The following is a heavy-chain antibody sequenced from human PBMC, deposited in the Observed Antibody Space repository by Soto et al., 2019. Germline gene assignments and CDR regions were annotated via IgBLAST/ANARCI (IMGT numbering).Heavy chain of an antibody. CDR2: ISYDGSNK. CDR1: GFTFSSYA. V-gene: IGHV3-30-3*01. Sequence: QVQLVESGGGVVQPGRSLRLSCAASGFTFSSYAMHWVRQAPGKGLEWVAVISYDGSNKYYADFVKGRFTISRDNSKNTLYLQMNSLRAEDTAVYYCAREGHYGDYNLSGDYWGQGTLVTVSS. D-gene: IGHD4-17*01. CDR3: AREGHYGDYNLSGDY. J-gene: IGHJ4*02.